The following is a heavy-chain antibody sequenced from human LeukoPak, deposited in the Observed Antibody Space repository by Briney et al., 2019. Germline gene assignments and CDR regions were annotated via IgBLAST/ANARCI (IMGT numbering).Heavy chain of an antibody. V-gene: IGHV3-23*01. Sequence: GGSLRLSCAASGFTFSAYAMTWVHQGPGTGLECVSTIATSDAYTYYADSVQGRFTISRDNSKNTLHLQMNSLRAEDTAVYYCAREDGNRVKAGFDYWGQGTLVTVSS. CDR2: IATSDAYT. D-gene: IGHD5-24*01. CDR1: GFTFSAYA. J-gene: IGHJ4*02. CDR3: AREDGNRVKAGFDY.